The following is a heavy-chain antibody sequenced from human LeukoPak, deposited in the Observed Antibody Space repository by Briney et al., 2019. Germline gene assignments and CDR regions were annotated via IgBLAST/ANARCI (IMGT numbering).Heavy chain of an antibody. CDR3: AKWLRYYDSSGLDY. J-gene: IGHJ4*02. Sequence: PGGSLRLSCAASGFTFSGYAMSWVRQAPGKGLEWVSAISGSGGSTYYADSVKGRFTISRDNSKNTLYLQMSSLRAEDTAVYCCAKWLRYYDSSGLDYWGQGTLVTVPS. CDR2: ISGSGGST. V-gene: IGHV3-23*01. D-gene: IGHD3-22*01. CDR1: GFTFSGYA.